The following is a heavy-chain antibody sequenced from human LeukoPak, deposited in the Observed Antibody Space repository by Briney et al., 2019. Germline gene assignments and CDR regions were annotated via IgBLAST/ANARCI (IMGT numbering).Heavy chain of an antibody. V-gene: IGHV3-30-3*01. CDR1: GFTFSSYA. CDR3: ARDPSYGFDY. Sequence: PGRSLRLSCAASGFTFSSYAMHWVRQAPGKGLEWVAVISYDGSNRYYADSVKGRFTISRDNSKNTLYLQMNSLRAEDTAVYYCARDPSYGFDYWGQGTLVPVSS. CDR2: ISYDGSNR. D-gene: IGHD1-26*01. J-gene: IGHJ4*02.